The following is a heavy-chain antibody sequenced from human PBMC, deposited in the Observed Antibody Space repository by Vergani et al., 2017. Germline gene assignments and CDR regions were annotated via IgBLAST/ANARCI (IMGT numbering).Heavy chain of an antibody. CDR1: GGSITSSSYY. V-gene: IGHV4-39*01. CDR3: ATRALNDSSGYRDDY. Sequence: QLQLQESGPGLVEPSETLSLTCTVSGGSITSSSYYWGWIRQPPGKGLEWIGSIYYSGSTYYNPSLKSRVTIFVDTSKNQFSLKLSSVTAADTAVYYCATRALNDSSGYRDDYWGQGTLVTVSS. D-gene: IGHD3-22*01. J-gene: IGHJ4*02. CDR2: IYYSGST.